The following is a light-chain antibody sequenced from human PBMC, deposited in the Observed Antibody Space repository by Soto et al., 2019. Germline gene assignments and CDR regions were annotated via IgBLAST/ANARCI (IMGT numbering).Light chain of an antibody. V-gene: IGLV2-23*01. CDR1: SSDVGSYNL. Sequence: QSALTQPASVSGSPGQSITISCTGTSSDVGSYNLVSWYQQHPGKAPKLMIYEGSKRPSGVSNRFSGSKSGNTASLTISGLQAEDEADYYCCSYAGSSTLFGTGIKVT. CDR3: CSYAGSSTL. CDR2: EGS. J-gene: IGLJ1*01.